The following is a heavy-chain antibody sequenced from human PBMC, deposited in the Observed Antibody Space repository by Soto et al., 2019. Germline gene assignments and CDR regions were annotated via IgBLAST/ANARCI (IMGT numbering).Heavy chain of an antibody. CDR1: GGSISSGDYY. CDR3: ARGLTMVRGNTMDV. D-gene: IGHD3-10*01. J-gene: IGHJ6*02. Sequence: PSETLSLTCTVSGGSISSGDYYWSWIRQPPGKGLEWIGYIYYSGSTNYNPSLKSRVTISVDTSKNQFSLKLSSVTAADTAVYYCARGLTMVRGNTMDVWDQGTTVTSP. CDR2: IYYSGST. V-gene: IGHV4-61*08.